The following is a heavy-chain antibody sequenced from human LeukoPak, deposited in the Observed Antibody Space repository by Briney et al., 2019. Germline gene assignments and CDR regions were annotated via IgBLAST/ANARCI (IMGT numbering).Heavy chain of an antibody. J-gene: IGHJ5*02. D-gene: IGHD6-13*01. CDR2: ISGSGGST. V-gene: IGHV3-23*01. CDR1: GFTFSSYA. CDR3: AKSSSSWYVNWFDP. Sequence: QSGGSLRLSCAASGFTFSSYAMSWVRQAPGKGLEWVSAISGSGGSTYYADSVKGRFTISRDNSKNTLYLQMNSLRAEDTAVYYCAKSSSSWYVNWFDPWGQGTLVTVSS.